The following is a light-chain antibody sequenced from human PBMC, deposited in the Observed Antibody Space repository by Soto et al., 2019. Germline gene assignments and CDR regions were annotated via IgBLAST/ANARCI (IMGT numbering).Light chain of an antibody. CDR2: AAS. V-gene: IGKV1-39*01. CDR1: QSISSY. Sequence: DIQLTQSPSSLSASVGDRVTITCRASQSISSYLNWYQQKPGKAPKLLIFAASSLQSGVPSRFSGSGSGTDFTLTISSLQPEDFATYYCQESYITPWTFGQGTKVEIK. CDR3: QESYITPWT. J-gene: IGKJ1*01.